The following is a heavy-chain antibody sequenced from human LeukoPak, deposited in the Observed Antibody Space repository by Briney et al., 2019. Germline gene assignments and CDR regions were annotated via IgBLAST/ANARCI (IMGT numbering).Heavy chain of an antibody. CDR2: IYYSGST. D-gene: IGHD6-6*01. J-gene: IGHJ4*02. Sequence: SETLSLTCTVSGGSISSGGYYWSWIRQPPGKGLEWIGYIYYSGSTNYNPSLKSRVTISVGTSKNQFSLKLSSVTAADTAVYYCARDGLGSSSPSYYFDYWGQGTLVTVSS. V-gene: IGHV4-61*08. CDR3: ARDGLGSSSPSYYFDY. CDR1: GGSISSGGYY.